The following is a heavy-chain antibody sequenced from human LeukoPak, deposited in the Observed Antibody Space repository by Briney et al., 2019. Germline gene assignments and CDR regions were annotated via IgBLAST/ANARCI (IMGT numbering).Heavy chain of an antibody. Sequence: SGTLSLTCAVSGGSISSSNWWSWVRQPPGKGLEWIGEIYHSGSTNYNPSLKSRVTISVDKSKNQFSLKPSSVTAADTAVYYCARVRLGIVGESDYWGQGTLVTVSS. CDR2: IYHSGST. V-gene: IGHV4-4*02. J-gene: IGHJ4*02. D-gene: IGHD1-26*01. CDR1: GGSISSSNW. CDR3: ARVRLGIVGESDY.